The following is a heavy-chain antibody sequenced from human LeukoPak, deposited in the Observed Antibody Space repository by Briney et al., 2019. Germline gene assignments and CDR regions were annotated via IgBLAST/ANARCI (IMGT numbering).Heavy chain of an antibody. CDR2: IIPIFGTA. CDR1: GGTFSSYA. J-gene: IGHJ4*02. V-gene: IGHV1-69*13. CDR3: ARDQEAFDY. Sequence: SVKVSSKASGGTFSSYAISWVRQAPGQGLEWMGGIIPIFGTANYAQKFQGRVTITADESTSTVHMELSGLRSEDTAVYYCARDQEAFDYWGQGTLVTVSS.